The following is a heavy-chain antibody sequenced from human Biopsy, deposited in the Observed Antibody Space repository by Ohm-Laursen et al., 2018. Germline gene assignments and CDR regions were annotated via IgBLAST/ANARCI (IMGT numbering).Heavy chain of an antibody. CDR2: ISSGGTTI. J-gene: IGHJ6*02. D-gene: IGHD4-23*01. Sequence: SLRLSCSASGFPFSDYYMRWIRQAPGQGLEWVSYISSGGTTIYYADSVKGRFTISRDNAKNSLYLQMNRLRADDTAVYYCARDTRWSPYHMDVWGQGTTVTVSS. CDR1: GFPFSDYY. V-gene: IGHV3-11*01. CDR3: ARDTRWSPYHMDV.